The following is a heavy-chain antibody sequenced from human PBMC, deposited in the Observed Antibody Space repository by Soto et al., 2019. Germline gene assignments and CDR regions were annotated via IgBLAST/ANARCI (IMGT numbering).Heavy chain of an antibody. V-gene: IGHV4-34*01. J-gene: IGHJ6*02. CDR2: INHSGST. D-gene: IGHD6-13*01. CDR3: ARGLSSSYYYYGMDV. Sequence: QVQLQQWGAGLLKPSETLSLTCAVYGGSFSGYYWSWIRQPPGKGLEWIGEINHSGSTNYNPSLKSRVTIPVDSSNNQFSLKLSSVTAADTAVYYCARGLSSSYYYYGMDVWGQGTTVTVSS. CDR1: GGSFSGYY.